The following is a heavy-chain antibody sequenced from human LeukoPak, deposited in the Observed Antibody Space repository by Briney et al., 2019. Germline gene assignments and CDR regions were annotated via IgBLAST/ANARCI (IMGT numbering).Heavy chain of an antibody. CDR2: IYYSGST. CDR1: GGSISSYY. D-gene: IGHD5-18*01. J-gene: IGHJ3*02. V-gene: IGHV4-59*01. Sequence: SETLSLTCTVSGGSISSYYWSWIRQPPGKGLEWIGYIYYSGSTNYNPSLKSRVTISVHTSKNQYSLKLSSVTDAATAVSYCARDSPLSYGGDDAFDIWGQGTMVTVSS. CDR3: ARDSPLSYGGDDAFDI.